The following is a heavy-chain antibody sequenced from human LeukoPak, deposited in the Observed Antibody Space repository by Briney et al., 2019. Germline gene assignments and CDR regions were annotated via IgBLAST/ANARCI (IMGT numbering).Heavy chain of an antibody. V-gene: IGHV3-30*02. D-gene: IGHD3-10*01. CDR1: GFTFSSFG. CDR3: AKNLMIRGAPGE. J-gene: IGHJ4*02. CDR2: IWHDGGDK. Sequence: PGGSLRLSCAASGFTFSSFGMHWVRQAPGKGLEWVAVIWHDGGDKYYADSVKGRFTISRDNSKNTVFLQMNSLRAEDTAVFYCAKNLMIRGAPGEWGQGTLVIVSS.